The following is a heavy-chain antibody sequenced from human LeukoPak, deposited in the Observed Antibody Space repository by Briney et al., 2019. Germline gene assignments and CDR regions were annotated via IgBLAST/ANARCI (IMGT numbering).Heavy chain of an antibody. CDR2: ISSSSSYI. CDR1: GFTFSSYS. CDR3: ASRRGYYYDSSGYAPFDY. Sequence: GGSLRLSCAASGFTFSSYSMNWVRQAPGKGLEWVSSISSSSSYIYYADSVKGRFTISRDNAKNSLYLQMNSLRAEDTAVYYCASRRGYYYDSSGYAPFDYWGQGTLVTVSS. D-gene: IGHD3-22*01. V-gene: IGHV3-21*01. J-gene: IGHJ4*02.